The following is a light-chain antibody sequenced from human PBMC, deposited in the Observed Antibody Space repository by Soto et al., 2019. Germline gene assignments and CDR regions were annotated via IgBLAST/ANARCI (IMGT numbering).Light chain of an antibody. CDR1: SSDVGGYNY. J-gene: IGLJ2*01. V-gene: IGLV2-14*01. CDR2: KVS. Sequence: QSALTQPASVPGSPGQSITISCTGTSSDVGGYNYVSWYQQHPGKAPKLMIYKVSNRPSGVSNRFSGSKSGNTASLTISGLQAEDEADYYCSSYTSSSTLVFGGGTKLTVL. CDR3: SSYTSSSTLV.